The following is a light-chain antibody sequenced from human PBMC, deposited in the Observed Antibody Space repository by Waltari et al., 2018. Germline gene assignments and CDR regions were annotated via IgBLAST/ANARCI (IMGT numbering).Light chain of an antibody. CDR3: VLYMGSGISV. Sequence: QTVVTQEPSFSVSPGGTVTLTCCLISGSVSTNFYPTWYQQTPDQAPRTLLYSTNTRSSGVPDRFSGSILGNKAALTITGAQADDESDYYCVLYMGSGISVFGGGTKLTVL. V-gene: IGLV8-61*01. CDR2: STN. J-gene: IGLJ3*02. CDR1: SGSVSTNFY.